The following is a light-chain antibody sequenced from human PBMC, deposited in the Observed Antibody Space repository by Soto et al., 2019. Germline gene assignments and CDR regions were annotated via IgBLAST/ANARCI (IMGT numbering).Light chain of an antibody. J-gene: IGKJ1*01. Sequence: DIPMTQSPSSLSASVGDRVTITCRASQSISSYLNWYQQKPGKAPNLLIYAASSLQSGVPSRFSGSGSGTDSTLTISRLEPEEFAVYYCQQYGSPGTFGQGTKVEIK. CDR2: AAS. CDR3: QQYGSPGT. V-gene: IGKV1-39*01. CDR1: QSISSY.